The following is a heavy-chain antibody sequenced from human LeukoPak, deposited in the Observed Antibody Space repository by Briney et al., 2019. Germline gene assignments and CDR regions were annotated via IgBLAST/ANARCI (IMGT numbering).Heavy chain of an antibody. CDR1: GGSFSGYY. CDR2: INHSGST. CDR3: ARRGSNHGGDPL. V-gene: IGHV4-34*01. D-gene: IGHD2-21*02. J-gene: IGHJ4*02. Sequence: SETLSLTCAVFGGSFSGYYLTWIRQPPGKGLEWIGEINHSGSTSNNPSLKSRVTVSVDTSKNQFSLKMTSVTAADTAVYFCARRGSNHGGDPLWGQGTLVTVSS.